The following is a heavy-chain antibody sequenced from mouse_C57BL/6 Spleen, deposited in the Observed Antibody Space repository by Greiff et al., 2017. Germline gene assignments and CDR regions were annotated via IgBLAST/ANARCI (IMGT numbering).Heavy chain of an antibody. CDR1: GYTFTSYW. CDR2: IDPSDSYT. D-gene: IGHD1-1*01. CDR3: ARNYGSSSHWYFEG. J-gene: IGHJ1*03. V-gene: IGHV1-50*01. Sequence: QVQLQQPGAELVKPGASVKLSCKASGYTFTSYWMQWVKQRPGQGLEWIGEIDPSDSYTNYNQKFKGKATLTVDTSSSTAYMQLSSLTSEDSAVYYCARNYGSSSHWYFEGWGTGTTVTVSS.